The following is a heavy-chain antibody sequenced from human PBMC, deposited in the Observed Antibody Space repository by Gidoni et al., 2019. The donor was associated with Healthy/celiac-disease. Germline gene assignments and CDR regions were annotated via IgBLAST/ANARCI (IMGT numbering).Heavy chain of an antibody. J-gene: IGHJ4*02. CDR1: GYSFTSSW. Sequence: EVQLVQSGAEVKKPGESLRISCKGSGYSFTSSWISWVRQMPGKGLEWMGRIDPSDSYTNYSPSFQGHVTISADKSISTAYLQWSSLKASDTAMYYCARLGSSLDYDSSGYEDRDYWGQGTLVTVSS. D-gene: IGHD3-22*01. CDR2: IDPSDSYT. CDR3: ARLGSSLDYDSSGYEDRDY. V-gene: IGHV5-10-1*03.